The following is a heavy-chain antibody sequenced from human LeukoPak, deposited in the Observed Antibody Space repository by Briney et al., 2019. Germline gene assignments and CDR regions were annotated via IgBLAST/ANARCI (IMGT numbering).Heavy chain of an antibody. Sequence: SETLSLTCTVSGGSISSYYWSWIRQPPGKGLEWIGYIYYSGSTNYNPSLKSRVTISVDTSKTQFSLKLSSVTAADTAVYYCARARYDFGGYYFDYWGQGTLVTVSS. CDR2: IYYSGST. V-gene: IGHV4-59*01. CDR3: ARARYDFGGYYFDY. CDR1: GGSISSYY. J-gene: IGHJ4*02. D-gene: IGHD3-3*01.